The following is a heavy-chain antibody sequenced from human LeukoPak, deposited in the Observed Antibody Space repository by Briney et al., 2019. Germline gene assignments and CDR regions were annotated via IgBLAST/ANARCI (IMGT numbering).Heavy chain of an antibody. CDR2: ISSSSSYI. CDR3: ARGREEWLVRYYYYGMDV. J-gene: IGHJ6*04. D-gene: IGHD6-19*01. V-gene: IGHV3-21*01. CDR1: GFTFSSYG. Sequence: GRSLRLSCAASGFTFSSYGMHWVRQAPGKGLEWVSSISSSSSYIYYADSVKGRFTISRDNAKNSLYLQMNSLRAEDTAVYYCARGREEWLVRYYYYGMDVWGKGTTVTVSS.